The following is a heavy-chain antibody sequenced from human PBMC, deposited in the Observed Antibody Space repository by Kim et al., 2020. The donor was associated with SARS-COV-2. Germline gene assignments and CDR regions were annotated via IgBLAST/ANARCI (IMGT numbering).Heavy chain of an antibody. CDR2: ISGSGGST. J-gene: IGHJ6*02. Sequence: GGSLRRSCAASGFTFSSYAMSWVRQAPGKGLEWVSAISGSGGSTYYADSVKGRFTISRDNSKNTLYLQMNSLRAEDTAVYYCAKEGRITMVRGAPYGMDVWGQGTTVTVSS. CDR1: GFTFSSYA. CDR3: AKEGRITMVRGAPYGMDV. V-gene: IGHV3-23*01. D-gene: IGHD3-10*01.